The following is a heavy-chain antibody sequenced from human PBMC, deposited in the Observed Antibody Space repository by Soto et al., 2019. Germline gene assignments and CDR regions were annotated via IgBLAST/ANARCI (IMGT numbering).Heavy chain of an antibody. V-gene: IGHV1-2*02. CDR3: AREIRSGYYKYWYFDL. Sequence: QVQLVQSGAEVKKPGASVKVSCKASGYSFTVYHMHWVRQAPGQGLEWMGWINTDSGGTKYAQKFEGRVTMSRDTSINTAYMELSKLISDDTDVYYCAREIRSGYYKYWYFDLWGRGTLITVSS. CDR2: INTDSGGT. CDR1: GYSFTVYH. J-gene: IGHJ2*01. D-gene: IGHD3-3*01.